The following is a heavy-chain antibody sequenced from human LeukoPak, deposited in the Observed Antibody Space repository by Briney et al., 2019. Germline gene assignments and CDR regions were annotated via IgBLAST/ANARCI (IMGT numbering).Heavy chain of an antibody. Sequence: SGTLSLTCGVSGGSITTSNYWTWVRQPPGKGREWIGKVNLQVSTNYNPSLMGRVAISVDTYENHISLQLTSVTAADTAVYYCAREGSPYRALDYSGQGTLVTVSS. D-gene: IGHD6-19*01. CDR3: AREGSPYRALDY. V-gene: IGHV4-4*02. CDR1: GGSITTSNY. CDR2: VNLQVST. J-gene: IGHJ4*02.